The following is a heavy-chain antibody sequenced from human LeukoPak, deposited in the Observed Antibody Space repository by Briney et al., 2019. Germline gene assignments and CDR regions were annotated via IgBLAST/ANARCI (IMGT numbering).Heavy chain of an antibody. J-gene: IGHJ3*02. CDR3: ARDGYGSGSYYGAFDI. CDR1: GFTFSSYA. Sequence: SGGSLRLSCAASGFTFSSYAMSWVRQAPGKGLEWVSSISSSSSYIYYADSVKGRFTISRDNAKNSLYLQMNSLRAEDTAVYYCARDGYGSGSYYGAFDIWGQGTMVTVSS. D-gene: IGHD3-10*01. CDR2: ISSSSSYI. V-gene: IGHV3-21*01.